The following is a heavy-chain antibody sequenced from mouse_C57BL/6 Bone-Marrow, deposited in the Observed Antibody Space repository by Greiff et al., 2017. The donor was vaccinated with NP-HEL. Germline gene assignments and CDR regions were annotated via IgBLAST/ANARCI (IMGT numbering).Heavy chain of an antibody. V-gene: IGHV14-4*01. Sequence: EVKLQESGAELVRPGASVKLSCTASGFNIKDDYMHWVKQRPEQGLEWIGWIDPENGDTEYASKFQGKATITADTSSNTAYLQLSSLTSEDTAVYYCTTLLYYGSSFWYFDVWGTGTTVTVSS. CDR2: IDPENGDT. CDR1: GFNIKDDY. D-gene: IGHD1-1*01. J-gene: IGHJ1*03. CDR3: TTLLYYGSSFWYFDV.